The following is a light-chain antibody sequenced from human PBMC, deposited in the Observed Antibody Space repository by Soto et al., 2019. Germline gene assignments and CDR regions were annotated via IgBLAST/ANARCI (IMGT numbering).Light chain of an antibody. V-gene: IGKV1-39*01. Sequence: DIQMTQSPSSLSVSVGDRVTITCRASQSIGGFLNWYQQKPGKAPRVLISGASNLQSGVPSRFSGSGSGTDFTLTISSLQSEDFASYFCQHTFNSPPWTFGQGTKVDIK. CDR2: GAS. CDR1: QSIGGF. CDR3: QHTFNSPPWT. J-gene: IGKJ1*01.